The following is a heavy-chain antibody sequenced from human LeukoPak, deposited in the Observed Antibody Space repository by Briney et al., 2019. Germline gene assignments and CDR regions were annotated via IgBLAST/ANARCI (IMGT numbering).Heavy chain of an antibody. CDR1: GFSFGSYS. CDR2: ISSSSSYI. V-gene: IGHV3-21*01. Sequence: GRSLRLSCAASGFSFGSYSMNWVRQDPGKGLEWVSSISSSSSYIYYADSVKGRLTISRDNAKNTLYLQMNSLRAEDTAVYYCASPMITFGGVIVIFGYWGQGTLVTVSS. D-gene: IGHD3-16*02. J-gene: IGHJ4*02. CDR3: ASPMITFGGVIVIFGY.